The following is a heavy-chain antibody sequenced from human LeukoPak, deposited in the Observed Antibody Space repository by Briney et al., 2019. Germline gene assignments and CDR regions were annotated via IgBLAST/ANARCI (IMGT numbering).Heavy chain of an antibody. D-gene: IGHD6-13*01. CDR3: ARDLQYSSSPDWFDP. V-gene: IGHV1-18*01. J-gene: IGHJ5*02. Sequence: ASVKVSCKASGYTFTSYGISWVRQAPGQGLEWMGWISAYNGSTNYAQKLQGRVTMTTDTSTSTAYMELRSLRSDDTAVYYCARDLQYSSSPDWFDPWGQGTLVTVSS. CDR2: ISAYNGST. CDR1: GYTFTSYG.